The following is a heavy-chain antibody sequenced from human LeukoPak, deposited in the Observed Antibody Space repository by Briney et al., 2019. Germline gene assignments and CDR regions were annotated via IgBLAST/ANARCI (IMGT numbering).Heavy chain of an antibody. Sequence: GSLRLSCAASGFTFSTYWMNWYRQAPGKGLEWVGNINQDASEINYVDSVRGRFTISRDNAKNSLHLQMNSLRAEDTAVYYCATDRDNSDWQKRFDSWGRGTLVTVSS. D-gene: IGHD2-21*02. CDR3: ATDRDNSDWQKRFDS. J-gene: IGHJ4*02. V-gene: IGHV3-7*01. CDR1: GFTFSTYW. CDR2: INQDASEI.